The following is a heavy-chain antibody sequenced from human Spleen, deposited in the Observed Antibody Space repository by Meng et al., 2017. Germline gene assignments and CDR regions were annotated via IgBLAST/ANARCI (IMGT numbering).Heavy chain of an antibody. D-gene: IGHD3-22*01. Sequence: SETLSLTCTVSGGSVSSYYWSWIRQPAGKGLEWIGHIYTSGSTNYNPSLKSRVTMSVDSSKNQFSLKLTFVTAADTAVYYCARDGHDSSGNSINAFDIWGQGTMVTVSS. V-gene: IGHV4-4*07. CDR2: IYTSGST. J-gene: IGHJ3*02. CDR1: GGSVSSYY. CDR3: ARDGHDSSGNSINAFDI.